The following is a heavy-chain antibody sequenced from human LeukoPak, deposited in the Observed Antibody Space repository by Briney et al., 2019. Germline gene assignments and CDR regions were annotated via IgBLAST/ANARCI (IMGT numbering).Heavy chain of an antibody. CDR1: GYTFTSYA. CDR3: AREDRTTVTTRHAPFDY. CDR2: INAGNGNT. J-gene: IGHJ4*02. Sequence: EASVKVSCKASGYTFTSYAMHWVRQAPGQRLEWMGWINAGNGNTKYSQKFQGRVTITRDTSASTAYMELSSLRSEDTAVYYCAREDRTTVTTRHAPFDYWGQGTLVTVSS. D-gene: IGHD4-17*01. V-gene: IGHV1-3*01.